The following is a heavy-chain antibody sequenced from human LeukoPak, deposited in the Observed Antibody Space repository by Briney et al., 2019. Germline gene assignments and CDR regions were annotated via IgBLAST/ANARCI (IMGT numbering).Heavy chain of an antibody. CDR2: IYYSGST. D-gene: IGHD3-9*01. V-gene: IGHV4-59*01. Sequence: SETLSLTCTVSGGSISSYYWSWIRQPPGKGLEWLGYIYYSGSTNYNPSLKSRVTISVDTSKNQFSLKLSSVTAADTAVYYCARVLRHYDILTGYFVHAFDIWGQGTMVTVSS. CDR3: ARVLRHYDILTGYFVHAFDI. CDR1: GGSISSYY. J-gene: IGHJ3*02.